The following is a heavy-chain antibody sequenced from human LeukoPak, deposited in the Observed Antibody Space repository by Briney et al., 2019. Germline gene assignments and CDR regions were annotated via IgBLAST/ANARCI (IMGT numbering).Heavy chain of an antibody. CDR1: GGPVSSSSYY. CDR2: IYYSGST. CDR3: ARHIKQWTAPNNWFDP. V-gene: IGHV4-39*01. D-gene: IGHD6-19*01. Sequence: PSETLSLTCTVSGGPVSSSSYYWGWIRQPPGKGLEWIGSIYYSGSTYYNPSLKSRVTISVDTSKNQFSLKLSSVTAADTAVYYCARHIKQWTAPNNWFDPWGQGTLVTVSS. J-gene: IGHJ5*02.